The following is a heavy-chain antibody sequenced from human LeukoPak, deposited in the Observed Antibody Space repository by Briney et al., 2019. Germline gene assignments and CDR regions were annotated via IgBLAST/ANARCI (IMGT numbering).Heavy chain of an antibody. V-gene: IGHV3-48*03. J-gene: IGHJ4*02. D-gene: IGHD4-17*01. CDR1: GFTFSSYE. Sequence: GGSLRLSCAASGFTFSSYEMNWVRQAPAKGLEWVSYISSSGSTIYYADSVKGRFTISRDNAKNSLYLQMNSLGAEDTAVYYCSVETYGDYVDYWGQGTLVTVSS. CDR3: SVETYGDYVDY. CDR2: ISSSGSTI.